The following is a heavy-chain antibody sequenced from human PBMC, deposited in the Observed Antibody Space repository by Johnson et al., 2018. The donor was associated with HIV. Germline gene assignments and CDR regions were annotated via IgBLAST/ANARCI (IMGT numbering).Heavy chain of an antibody. V-gene: IGHV3-30-3*01. Sequence: QVQLVESGGGVVRPGESLRLSCAASGFTFSSYAMHWVRQAPGQGLEWVAVISYDGSNKYYADSVQGRFTISRDNSKNTLYLQMNSLRPEDTAVYYCARSSGYYGTDAFDIWGQGTMVTVSS. CDR2: ISYDGSNK. CDR1: GFTFSSYA. J-gene: IGHJ3*02. D-gene: IGHD3-22*01. CDR3: ARSSGYYGTDAFDI.